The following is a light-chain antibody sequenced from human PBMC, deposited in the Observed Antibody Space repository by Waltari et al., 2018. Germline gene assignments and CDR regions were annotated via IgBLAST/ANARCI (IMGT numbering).Light chain of an antibody. CDR2: DTS. CDR1: VHNY. Sequence: VHNYLAWYQQKPGQAPRLLIYDTSNRATATPARFSGSGFGTDFTLTISSLEPEDFAVYYCQQRRSWPITFGGGTKVEI. V-gene: IGKV3-11*01. J-gene: IGKJ4*01. CDR3: QQRRSWPIT.